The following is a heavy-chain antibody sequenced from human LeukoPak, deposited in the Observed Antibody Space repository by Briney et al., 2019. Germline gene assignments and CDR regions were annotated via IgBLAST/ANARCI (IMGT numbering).Heavy chain of an antibody. CDR1: GGTFSSYA. CDR3: ASFEYSSSEDFDY. Sequence: ASVKVSCKASGGTFSSYAISWVRQAPGQGLEWMGGIIPIFGTANYAQKFQGRVTITADESTSTAYMELSSLRSEDTAVYYCASFEYSSSEDFDYWGQGTLVTVSS. J-gene: IGHJ4*02. V-gene: IGHV1-69*13. CDR2: IIPIFGTA. D-gene: IGHD6-6*01.